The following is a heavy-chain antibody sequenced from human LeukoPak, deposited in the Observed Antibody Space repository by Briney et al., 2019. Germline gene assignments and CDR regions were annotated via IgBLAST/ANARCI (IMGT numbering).Heavy chain of an antibody. Sequence: GGSLRLSCAASGFTFSSYSMSWVRQTPGKGLEWVSSISSSGGNTYYPDSVKGRFTISRDNSKNTMYLQINSLRAEDTAVYYCAKDRPTWPIDYWGQGTLVTVSS. CDR1: GFTFSSYS. D-gene: IGHD5-12*01. V-gene: IGHV3-23*01. J-gene: IGHJ4*02. CDR2: ISSSGGNT. CDR3: AKDRPTWPIDY.